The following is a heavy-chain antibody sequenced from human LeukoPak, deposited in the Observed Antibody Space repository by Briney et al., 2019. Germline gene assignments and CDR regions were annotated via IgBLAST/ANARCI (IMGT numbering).Heavy chain of an antibody. CDR1: GFTFSSFG. D-gene: IGHD2-21*02. CDR3: AKDNVVVVTAIPGYGMDV. J-gene: IGHJ6*02. Sequence: GGSLRLSCAASGFTFSSFGIHWVRQAPGKGLEWVALVSYDGIIKYYADSVKGRFTISRGNSKNTLYLQMNSLRAEDTAVYYCAKDNVVVVTAIPGYGMDVWGQGTTVTVSS. V-gene: IGHV3-30*18. CDR2: VSYDGIIK.